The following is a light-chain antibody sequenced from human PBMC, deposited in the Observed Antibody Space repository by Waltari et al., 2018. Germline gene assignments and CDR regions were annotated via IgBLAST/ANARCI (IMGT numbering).Light chain of an antibody. Sequence: DIPMTQSPSSLSASVRDRITITCRASQGLNNYLAWFHQKPGKAPKSLIYDASSLQSGVSSNFSRSGSGTDFTLTISSLQPEDIATYDCQQYNNYPPTFGGGTKVEIK. J-gene: IGKJ4*01. CDR1: QGLNNY. V-gene: IGKV1-16*02. CDR2: DAS. CDR3: QQYNNYPPT.